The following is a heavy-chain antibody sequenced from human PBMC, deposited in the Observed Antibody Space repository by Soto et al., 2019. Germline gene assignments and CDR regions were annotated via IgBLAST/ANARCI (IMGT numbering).Heavy chain of an antibody. CDR1: GYTFTSYG. CDR3: ARSYCSGGSCYSSPLYAFDI. D-gene: IGHD2-15*01. CDR2: ISAYNGNT. J-gene: IGHJ3*02. V-gene: IGHV1-18*01. Sequence: GASVKVSCKASGYTFTSYGISWVRQAPGQGLEWMGWISAYNGNTNYAQKLQGRVTMTTDTSTSTAYMELRSLRSDDTAVYYCARSYCSGGSCYSSPLYAFDIWGQGTMVTVSS.